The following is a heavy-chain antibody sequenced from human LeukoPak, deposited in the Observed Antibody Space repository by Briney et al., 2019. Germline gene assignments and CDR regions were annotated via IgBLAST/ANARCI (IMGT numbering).Heavy chain of an antibody. Sequence: ASVKVSCKASGYTFTSYDINWVRQATGQGLEWMGWMNPNGGNTGYAQKFQGRVTMTRNTSISTAYMELSSLRSEDTAVYYCARGYCSSTSCYDNWFDPWGQGTLVTVSS. CDR3: ARGYCSSTSCYDNWFDP. CDR1: GYTFTSYD. J-gene: IGHJ5*02. V-gene: IGHV1-8*01. CDR2: MNPNGGNT. D-gene: IGHD2-2*01.